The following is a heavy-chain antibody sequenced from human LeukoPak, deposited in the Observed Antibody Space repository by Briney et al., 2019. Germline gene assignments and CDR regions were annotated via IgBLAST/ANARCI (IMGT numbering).Heavy chain of an antibody. V-gene: IGHV3-11*01. Sequence: PGGSLRLSCAAPGFNFGDYYMSWIRQAPGKGLEWISYISTGGGTIKYADSVKGRFTISRDNANNYLYLQMDSLRGEDTAVYFCARDDIVSQHWGQGTLVTVSS. CDR1: GFNFGDYY. CDR3: ARDDIVSQH. J-gene: IGHJ1*01. D-gene: IGHD5-12*01. CDR2: ISTGGGTI.